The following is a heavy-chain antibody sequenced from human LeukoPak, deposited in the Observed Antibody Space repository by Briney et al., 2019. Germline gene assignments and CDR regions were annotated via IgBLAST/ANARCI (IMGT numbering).Heavy chain of an antibody. J-gene: IGHJ4*02. V-gene: IGHV3-72*01. D-gene: IGHD4-17*01. Sequence: PGGSLRLSCAASGFTFSNYNMNWVRQAPGKGLEWIGRSRDKANSHTTEYAASVKGRFTISRDDSKNSLYLQMNSLKTEDTAVYYCARAQDFGDYTSAYNFDSWGQGTLVTVSS. CDR1: GFTFSNYN. CDR3: ARAQDFGDYTSAYNFDS. CDR2: SRDKANSHTT.